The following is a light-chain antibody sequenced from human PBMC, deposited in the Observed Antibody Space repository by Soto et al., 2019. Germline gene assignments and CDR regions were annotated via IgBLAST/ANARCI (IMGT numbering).Light chain of an antibody. J-gene: IGKJ5*01. Sequence: DIQMTQSPSTLSASVGDRVTITCRASQSISSWLAWYQQKPGKAPKLLIYKASSLESGVPSRFSGSGSGTDFTLTISSLQPEDFAVYYCQQRSHWPPITFGQGTRLEIK. CDR3: QQRSHWPPIT. CDR2: KAS. V-gene: IGKV1-5*03. CDR1: QSISSW.